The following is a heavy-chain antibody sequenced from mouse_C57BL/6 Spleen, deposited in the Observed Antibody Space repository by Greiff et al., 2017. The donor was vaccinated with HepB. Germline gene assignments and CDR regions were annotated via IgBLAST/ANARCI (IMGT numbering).Heavy chain of an antibody. CDR1: GYTFTSYW. V-gene: IGHV1-64*01. CDR2: IHPNSGST. CDR3: ARRGYDYDDY. Sequence: QVQLKQPGAELVKPGASVKLSCKASGYTFTSYWMHWVKQRPGQGLEWIGMIHPNSGSTNYNEKFKSKATLTVDKSSSTAYMQLSSLTSEDSAVYYCARRGYDYDDYWGQGTTLTVSS. D-gene: IGHD2-4*01. J-gene: IGHJ2*01.